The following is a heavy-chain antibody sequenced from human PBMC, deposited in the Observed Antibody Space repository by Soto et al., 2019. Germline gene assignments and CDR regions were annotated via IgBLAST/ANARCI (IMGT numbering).Heavy chain of an antibody. J-gene: IGHJ4*02. D-gene: IGHD3-22*01. Sequence: SVKVSCKASGGTFSSYAISWVRQAPGQGLEWMGGIIPIFGTANYAQKFQGRVTITADESTSTAYMELSSLRSEDTAVYYCARYYYDSSGYYYYFDYWGQGTLVTVSS. CDR3: ARYYYDSSGYYYYFDY. CDR1: GGTFSSYA. CDR2: IIPIFGTA. V-gene: IGHV1-69*13.